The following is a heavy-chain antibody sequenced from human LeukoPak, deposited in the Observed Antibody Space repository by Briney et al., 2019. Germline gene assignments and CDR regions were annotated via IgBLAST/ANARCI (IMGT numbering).Heavy chain of an antibody. CDR3: ARAELRYFDWLYNHDAFDI. V-gene: IGHV3-30*02. D-gene: IGHD3-9*01. CDR1: GFTFSSYG. J-gene: IGHJ3*02. Sequence: GGSLRLSCAASGFTFSSYGMHWVRQAPGKGLEWVAFIRYDGSNKYYADSVKGRFTISRDNSKNTLYLQMNSLRAEDTAVYYCARAELRYFDWLYNHDAFDIWGQGTMVTVSS. CDR2: IRYDGSNK.